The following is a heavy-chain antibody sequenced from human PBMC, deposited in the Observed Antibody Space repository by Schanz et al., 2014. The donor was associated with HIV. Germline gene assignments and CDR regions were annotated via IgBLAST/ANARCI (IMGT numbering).Heavy chain of an antibody. D-gene: IGHD2-15*01. CDR3: ARRSSDGGYYDN. V-gene: IGHV3-7*01. J-gene: IGHJ4*02. CDR2: IKGDGSEK. Sequence: EVQLVESGGGLVQPGGSLKLSCSGFGFTFSDFWMTWVRQAPGKGLEWVANIKGDGSEKSLIDSVKGRFTISRDNAKNTLYLQMNSLRAEDTAVYYCARRSSDGGYYDNWGQGTLVTVSS. CDR1: GFTFSDFW.